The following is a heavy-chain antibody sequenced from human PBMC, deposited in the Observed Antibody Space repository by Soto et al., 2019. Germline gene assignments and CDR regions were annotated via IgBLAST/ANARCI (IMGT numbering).Heavy chain of an antibody. D-gene: IGHD3-10*01. CDR3: ATWSGRFYGMDV. CDR2: FDPEDGET. J-gene: IGHJ6*02. V-gene: IGHV1-24*01. CDR1: GYTLTELS. Sequence: GASVKVSCKVSGYTLTELSMHWVRQAPGKGLEWMGGFDPEDGETIYAQKFQGRVTMTEDTTTDTAYMELISLRSEDTAVYYCATWSGRFYGMDVWGQGTTVTVSS.